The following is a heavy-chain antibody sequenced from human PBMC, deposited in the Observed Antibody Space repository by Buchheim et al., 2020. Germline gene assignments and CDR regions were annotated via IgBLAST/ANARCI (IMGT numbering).Heavy chain of an antibody. J-gene: IGHJ6*02. Sequence: QVQLVESGGGVVQPGRSLRLSCAASGFTFSSYGMHWVRQAPGKGLEWVAFIRYDGSNKYYADSVMGRFTISRDNSKNTLYLQMNSLRAEDTAVYYCAKDLSSSARDYYYYYGMDVWGQGTT. D-gene: IGHD6-6*01. CDR3: AKDLSSSARDYYYYYGMDV. CDR2: IRYDGSNK. CDR1: GFTFSSYG. V-gene: IGHV3-30*02.